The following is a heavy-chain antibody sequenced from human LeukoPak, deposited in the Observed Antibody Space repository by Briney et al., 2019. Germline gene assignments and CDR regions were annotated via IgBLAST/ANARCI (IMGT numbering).Heavy chain of an antibody. CDR2: IYYSGST. V-gene: IGHV4-30-4*01. CDR3: ARVRLKVAATPDAFDI. CDR1: GGSISSGDYY. J-gene: IGHJ3*02. Sequence: KPSETLSLTCTVSGGSISSGDYYWSWIRQPPGKGLEWIGYIYYSGSTYYNPSLKSRVTISVDTSKNQFSLKLSSVTAADTAVYYCARVRLKVAATPDAFDIWGQGTMVTVSS. D-gene: IGHD2-15*01.